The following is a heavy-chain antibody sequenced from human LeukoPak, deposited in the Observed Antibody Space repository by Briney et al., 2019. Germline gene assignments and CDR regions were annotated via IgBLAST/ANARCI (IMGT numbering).Heavy chain of an antibody. D-gene: IGHD3-10*01. Sequence: GGSLTLSRAASGFTLDDYGMSWVRQAPAKGREGVSGLYWSGDNTGYADSVKCRFTISRDNAKNSLYLLMNSLRAEDTALYYCARDRYYGSGSQKPFDYWGQGTLVTVSS. CDR3: ARDRYYGSGSQKPFDY. J-gene: IGHJ4*02. CDR2: LYWSGDNT. CDR1: GFTLDDYG. V-gene: IGHV3-20*04.